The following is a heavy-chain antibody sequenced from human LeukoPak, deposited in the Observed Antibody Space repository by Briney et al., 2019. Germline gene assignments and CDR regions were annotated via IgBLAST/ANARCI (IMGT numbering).Heavy chain of an antibody. CDR2: VSAINGNT. V-gene: IGHV1-18*01. D-gene: IGHD1-26*01. J-gene: IGHJ4*02. CDR1: GYTFSSYG. Sequence: GASVKVSCKASGYTFSSYGIIWVRQAPGQGLEWMGWVSAINGNTDYAPKLQGRVTMTTDTSTTTAYMELRSLTSDDTAVYYCARRGGSYSHSDFWGQGTLVTVSS. CDR3: ARRGGSYSHSDF.